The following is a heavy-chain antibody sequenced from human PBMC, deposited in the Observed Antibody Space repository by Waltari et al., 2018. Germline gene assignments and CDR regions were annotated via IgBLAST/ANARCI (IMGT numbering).Heavy chain of an antibody. D-gene: IGHD3-22*01. CDR2: IYREANT. Sequence: EVQLVESGGGLIQPGGSLRLSCAASGFTVSSNYMSWVRQAPGKGLEWVSVIYREANTYYADSVKGRFTISRDNSKNTLYLQMNSLRAEDTAVYYCARGYDTIQWVLGMDVWGQGTTVTVSS. CDR1: GFTVSSNY. J-gene: IGHJ6*02. V-gene: IGHV3-53*01. CDR3: ARGYDTIQWVLGMDV.